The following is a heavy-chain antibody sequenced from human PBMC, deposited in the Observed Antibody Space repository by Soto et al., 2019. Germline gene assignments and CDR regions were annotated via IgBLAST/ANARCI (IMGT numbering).Heavy chain of an antibody. Sequence: WASVKVSCKASGYTFTGYYMHWVRQAPGQGLEWMGWINPNSGGTNYAQKFQGWVTMTRDTSISTAYMELSRLRSDDTAVYYCARGTYGSGSYYPERGSYYYGMDVWGQGTTVTGS. J-gene: IGHJ6*02. CDR1: GYTFTGYY. CDR3: ARGTYGSGSYYPERGSYYYGMDV. V-gene: IGHV1-2*04. D-gene: IGHD3-10*01. CDR2: INPNSGGT.